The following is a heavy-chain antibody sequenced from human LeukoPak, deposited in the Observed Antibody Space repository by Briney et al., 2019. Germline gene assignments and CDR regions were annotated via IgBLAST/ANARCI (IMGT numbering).Heavy chain of an antibody. CDR2: IYYNGGT. Sequence: PSETLSLTCSVSGGSISSSSHYWAWIRQPPGKGLEWIGNIYYNGGTYYNPSLKSRVTISVDTSKNQVSLKLTSVTAADTAVFYCARGGPFDPWGQGILVTVSS. V-gene: IGHV4-39*01. CDR1: GGSISSSSHY. J-gene: IGHJ5*02. D-gene: IGHD3-16*01. CDR3: ARGGPFDP.